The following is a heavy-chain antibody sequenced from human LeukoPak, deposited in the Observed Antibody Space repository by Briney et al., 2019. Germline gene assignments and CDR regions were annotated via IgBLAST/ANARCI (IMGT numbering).Heavy chain of an antibody. V-gene: IGHV1-46*01. D-gene: IGHD6-19*01. CDR2: INPSGGST. CDR1: GYTFTSYY. CDR3: ARASEWLVRFDY. Sequence: SVKVSCKASGYTFTSYYMHWVRQAPGQGLEWMGIINPSGGSTSYAQKFQGRVTMTRDTSTSTIYMELSSLRSEDTAVYYCARASEWLVRFDYWGQGTLVTVSS. J-gene: IGHJ4*02.